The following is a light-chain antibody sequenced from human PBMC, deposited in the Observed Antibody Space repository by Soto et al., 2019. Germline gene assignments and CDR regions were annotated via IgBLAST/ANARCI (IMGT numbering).Light chain of an antibody. CDR2: ASS. J-gene: IGKJ5*01. CDR1: QSIRNY. Sequence: DIQMTQSPSSLSAYVGDRVTITCRASQSIRNYFNWYQHKPGKAPKLLISASSRLQSGVPSRFSGSGSGTDFTLTIDSLRPEDFASYYCQQSYSSSPITFGPGTRLEIK. CDR3: QQSYSSSPIT. V-gene: IGKV1-39*01.